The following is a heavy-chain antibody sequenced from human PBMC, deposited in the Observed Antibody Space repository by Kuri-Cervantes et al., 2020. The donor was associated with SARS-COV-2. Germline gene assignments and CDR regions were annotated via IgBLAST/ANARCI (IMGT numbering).Heavy chain of an antibody. CDR1: GGSISSGSYY. CDR2: IYTSGST. J-gene: IGHJ6*02. D-gene: IGHD1-7*01. V-gene: IGHV4-61*02. Sequence: LRLSCTVSGGSISSGSYYWSWIRQPAGKGLEWIGRIYTSGSTNYNPSLKSRVTISVDTSKNQFSLKLSSVTVADTAVYYCARQVELSLDEYGMDIWGQGTTVTVSS. CDR3: ARQVELSLDEYGMDI.